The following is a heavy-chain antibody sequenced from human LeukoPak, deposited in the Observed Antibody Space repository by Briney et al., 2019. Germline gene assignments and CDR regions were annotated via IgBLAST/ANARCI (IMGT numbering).Heavy chain of an antibody. CDR3: ATERHGDYGFDY. J-gene: IGHJ4*02. CDR2: FDPEDGET. V-gene: IGHV1-24*01. Sequence: ASVKVSCKVSGYTLTELSMHWVRQAPGKGLEWMGGFDPEDGETIYAQKFQGRVTMTEDTSTDTAYMELSSLRSEDTAVYYSATERHGDYGFDYWGQGTLVTVSS. D-gene: IGHD4-17*01. CDR1: GYTLTELS.